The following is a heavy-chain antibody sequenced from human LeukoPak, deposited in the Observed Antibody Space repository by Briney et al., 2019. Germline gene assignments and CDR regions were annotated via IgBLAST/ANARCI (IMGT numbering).Heavy chain of an antibody. Sequence: SGTLSLTCTVSGGSTSSCYWSWIRQPAGKGLEWIGRIYTSGSTNYNPSLKSRVTISVDKSKNQFSLKLSSVTAADTAVYYCARGSRDGYNWVNFDYWGQGTLVTVSS. V-gene: IGHV4-4*07. J-gene: IGHJ4*02. CDR2: IYTSGST. CDR1: GGSTSSCY. D-gene: IGHD5-24*01. CDR3: ARGSRDGYNWVNFDY.